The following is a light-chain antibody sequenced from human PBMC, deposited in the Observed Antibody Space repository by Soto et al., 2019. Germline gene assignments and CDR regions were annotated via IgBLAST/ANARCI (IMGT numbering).Light chain of an antibody. J-gene: IGKJ5*01. CDR2: GAF. CDR1: PSVPNY. Sequence: EIVLTQSPATLSLSPGERATLSCRASPSVPNYLAWYQQKPGQAPRLLIYGAFNRATGIPARFSGSGSGTDFTLTISSLEPEDFALYYCQQRSNWPITFGQGTRLEIK. V-gene: IGKV3-11*01. CDR3: QQRSNWPIT.